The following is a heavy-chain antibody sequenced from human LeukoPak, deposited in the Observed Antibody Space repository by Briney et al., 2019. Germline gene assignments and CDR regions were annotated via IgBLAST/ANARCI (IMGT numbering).Heavy chain of an antibody. CDR3: ARAYMTATRHFDY. D-gene: IGHD2-21*02. J-gene: IGHJ4*02. CDR2: IVPIFGSA. Sequence: SVKVSCKASGDIFSSYTISWVRQAPGQGLEWMGGIVPIFGSANYAQKFQGRVTITADESTSTAYMELSSLRSEDTAMYYCARAYMTATRHFDYWGQGTLVTVSS. V-gene: IGHV1-69*13. CDR1: GDIFSSYT.